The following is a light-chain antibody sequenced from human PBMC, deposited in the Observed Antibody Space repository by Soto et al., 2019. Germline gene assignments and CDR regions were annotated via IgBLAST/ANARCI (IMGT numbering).Light chain of an antibody. CDR1: SSNIGDNY. V-gene: IGLV1-47*01. J-gene: IGLJ1*01. CDR3: AAWDDSLSGYV. Sequence: QSVLTQPPSASGTRGQKVTISCSGSSSNIGDNYVYWHQQLPGTAPKLLIYRNNQRPSGVPDRFSGSKSGTSASLAISGLRSEDEADYYCAAWDDSLSGYVFGPGTKVTVL. CDR2: RNN.